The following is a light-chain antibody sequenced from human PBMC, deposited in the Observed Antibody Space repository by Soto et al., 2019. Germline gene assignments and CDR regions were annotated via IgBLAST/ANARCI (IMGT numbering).Light chain of an antibody. CDR1: QSVDSN. CDR3: QQYTGPPTT. Sequence: EIVMPQSPATLSVSPGDGATLSCRASQSVDSNLAWCQQRPGQAPRLLIYGASTRAAGIPDRFSGSGSGTDFTLTITRLEPEDSAVYFCQQYTGPPTTFGQGTRLEI. V-gene: IGKV3D-15*01. CDR2: GAS. J-gene: IGKJ5*01.